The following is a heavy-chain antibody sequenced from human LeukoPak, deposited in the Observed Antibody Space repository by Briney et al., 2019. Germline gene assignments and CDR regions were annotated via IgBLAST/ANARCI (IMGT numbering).Heavy chain of an antibody. CDR1: GFTFSSYA. J-gene: IGHJ4*02. CDR3: AKAREIVVVPAATFAY. V-gene: IGHV3-23*01. Sequence: GGSLRLSCAASGFTFSSYAMSWVRQAPGKGLEWVSAISGSGGSTYYADSVKGRFTISRDNSKNTLYLQMNSLRAEDTAVYYCAKAREIVVVPAATFAYWGQRTLVAVSS. CDR2: ISGSGGST. D-gene: IGHD2-2*01.